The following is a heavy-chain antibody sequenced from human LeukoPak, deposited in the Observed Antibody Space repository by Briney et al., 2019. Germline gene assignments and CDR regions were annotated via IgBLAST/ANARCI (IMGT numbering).Heavy chain of an antibody. V-gene: IGHV3-66*01. CDR3: ARVLYSDILTGYWLDY. J-gene: IGHJ4*02. CDR2: IYIGGST. CDR1: GFTVSTNY. Sequence: GGSLRLSCAASGFTVSTNYMTWVRQAPGKRLEWISVIYIGGSTYNADSVRGRFTISRDNSKNTLYLQMNSLRAEDTAIYYCARVLYSDILTGYWLDYWGQGTLVTVSS. D-gene: IGHD3-9*01.